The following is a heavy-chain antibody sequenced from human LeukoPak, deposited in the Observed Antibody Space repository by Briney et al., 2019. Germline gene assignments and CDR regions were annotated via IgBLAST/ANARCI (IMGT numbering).Heavy chain of an antibody. CDR2: ISWNSGSI. CDR1: GSTFDDYA. CDR3: AKDTYYDSSGYYSN. V-gene: IGHV3-9*01. J-gene: IGHJ4*02. Sequence: PGGSLRLSCAASGSTFDDYAMHWVRQAPGKGLEWVSGISWNSGSIGYADSVKGRFTISRDNAKNSLYLQMNSLRAEDTALYYCAKDTYYDSSGYYSNWGQGTLVTVSS. D-gene: IGHD3-22*01.